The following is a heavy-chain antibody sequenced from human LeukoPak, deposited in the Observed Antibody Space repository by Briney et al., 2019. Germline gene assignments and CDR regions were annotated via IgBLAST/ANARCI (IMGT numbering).Heavy chain of an antibody. D-gene: IGHD3-10*01. V-gene: IGHV1-8*01. CDR3: ASLATVYYGSGSYYNL. J-gene: IGHJ4*02. CDR1: GYTFTSYD. CDR2: MNPNSGNT. Sequence: ASVKVSCKASGYTFTSYDINWVRQATGQGLEWMGWMNPNSGNTGYAQKFQGRVTMTRNTSISTAYMGLSSLRSEDTAVYYCASLATVYYGSGSYYNLWGQGTVVTVSS.